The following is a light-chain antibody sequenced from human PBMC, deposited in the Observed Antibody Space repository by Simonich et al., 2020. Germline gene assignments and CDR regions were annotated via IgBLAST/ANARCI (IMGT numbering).Light chain of an antibody. CDR2: WAS. CDR3: QQYYSTPYT. V-gene: IGKV4-1*01. Sequence: DIVMTQSPDSLAVSLGERATINCKSSESVLYSSNNKNYLAWYKQKPGQPPKLLIYWASTRESGVPDRFSGSGSGPDFPLTISSLQAEDVAVYYCQQYYSTPYTFGQGTKLEIK. J-gene: IGKJ2*01. CDR1: ESVLYSSNNKNY.